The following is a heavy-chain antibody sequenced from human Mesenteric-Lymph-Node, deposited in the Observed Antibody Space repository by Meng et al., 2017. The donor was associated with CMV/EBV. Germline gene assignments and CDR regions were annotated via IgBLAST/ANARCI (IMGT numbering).Heavy chain of an antibody. CDR3: AHSSGIAAAGPFYFDY. CDR1: GFSLSTSGVG. J-gene: IGHJ4*02. D-gene: IGHD6-13*01. Sequence: QITLKESGPTLVQPTQTLTLTCTFSGFSLSTSGVGVGWIRQPPGKALEWLALIYWYDDKRYSPSLKSRLTITKDTSKNQVVLTMTNMDPVDTATYYCAHSSGIAAAGPFYFDYWGQGTLVTVSS. CDR2: IYWYDDK. V-gene: IGHV2-5*01.